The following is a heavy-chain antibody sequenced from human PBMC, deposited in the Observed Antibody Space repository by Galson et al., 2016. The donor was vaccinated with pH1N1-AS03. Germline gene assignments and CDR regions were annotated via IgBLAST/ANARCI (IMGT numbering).Heavy chain of an antibody. D-gene: IGHD6-19*01. J-gene: IGHJ4*02. CDR2: IYTSGVT. CDR1: GDSFSSNIYY. Sequence: TLSLTCTVSGDSFSSNIYYWNWLRQPAGKGLEWIGRIYTSGVTHYHPSLESRATISIDTSKKQFSLELTSVTAADTAMYCCARGDPAVADFVYWGQGTLVTVSS. CDR3: ARGDPAVADFVY. V-gene: IGHV4-61*02.